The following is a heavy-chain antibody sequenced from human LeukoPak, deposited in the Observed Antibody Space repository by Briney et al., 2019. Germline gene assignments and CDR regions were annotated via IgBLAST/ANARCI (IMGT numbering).Heavy chain of an antibody. CDR1: GFTFSTTW. CDR3: ARASGIADPYYFDY. CDR2: IHSDGSST. J-gene: IGHJ4*02. V-gene: IGHV3-74*01. Sequence: GGSLRLSCVVSGFTFSTTWMHWVRQAPGKGLVWVSRIHSDGSSTNYADSVKGRFTFSRDNAKNTVYLQMNSLRDEDTAVYYCARASGIADPYYFDYWGQGTLVTVSS. D-gene: IGHD6-13*01.